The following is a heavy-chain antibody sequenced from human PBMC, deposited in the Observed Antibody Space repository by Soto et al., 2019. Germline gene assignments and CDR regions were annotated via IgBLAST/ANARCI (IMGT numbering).Heavy chain of an antibody. CDR2: IIPIFGTA. CDR3: ETPQPGIASAEFDY. D-gene: IGHD6-13*01. Sequence: QVQLVQSGAEVKKPGSSVKVSCKASGGTFSSYAISWVRQAPGQGLEWMGGIIPIFGTANYAQKFQGRVTITENKATSTAYMEHNNLRSEDTAVYYCETPQPGIASAEFDYWGQGTLVTVSS. J-gene: IGHJ4*02. V-gene: IGHV1-69*14. CDR1: GGTFSSYA.